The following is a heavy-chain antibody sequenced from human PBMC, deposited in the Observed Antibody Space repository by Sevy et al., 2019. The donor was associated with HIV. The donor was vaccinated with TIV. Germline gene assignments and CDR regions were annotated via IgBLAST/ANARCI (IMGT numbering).Heavy chain of an antibody. CDR1: GCTFISFT. Sequence: GGSLRLSCAASGCTFISFTMNWVRQAPGKGLEWVSSISNSPSYIYYADSVKGRFTISRDNAKNALYLQMDSLRAEDTAVYYCARSGGSYDYGMDVWCQGTTVTVSS. J-gene: IGHJ6*02. CDR2: ISNSPSYI. CDR3: ARSGGSYDYGMDV. D-gene: IGHD1-26*01. V-gene: IGHV3-21*01.